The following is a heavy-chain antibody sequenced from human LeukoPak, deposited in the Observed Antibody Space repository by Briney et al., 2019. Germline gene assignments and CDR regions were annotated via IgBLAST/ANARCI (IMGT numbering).Heavy chain of an antibody. CDR1: GFTFSSYS. CDR3: AKDAGIGSYYYYMDV. D-gene: IGHD1-14*01. J-gene: IGHJ6*03. V-gene: IGHV3-48*01. CDR2: ISSRSTTI. Sequence: GGSLRLSCAASGFTFSSYSMNWVRQAPGKGLEWVSYISSRSTTIYYADSVKGRFTISRDNAKNSLYLQMNSLRAEDTALYYCAKDAGIGSYYYYMDVWGKGTTVTISS.